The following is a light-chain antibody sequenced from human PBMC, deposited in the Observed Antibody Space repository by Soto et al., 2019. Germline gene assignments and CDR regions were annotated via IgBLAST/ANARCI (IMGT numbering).Light chain of an antibody. CDR1: SSNIGNKY. J-gene: IGLJ2*01. Sequence: QSVLTQPPSASGTPGQRVTISCSGSSSNIGNKYVDWYQQVPGTAPKLLIYGNDQRPSGVPDRFSGSKSGTSASLAISGLGSEGGVDYYVAAGEARWNVVFGGGTNRTVL. V-gene: IGLV1-47*01. CDR2: GND. CDR3: AAGEARWNVV.